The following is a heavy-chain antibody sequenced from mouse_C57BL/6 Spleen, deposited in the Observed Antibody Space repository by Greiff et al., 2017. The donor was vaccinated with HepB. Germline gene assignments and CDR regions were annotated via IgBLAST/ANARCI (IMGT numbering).Heavy chain of an antibody. CDR2: FYPGSGSI. CDR3: ARHEEGYGNYFDY. J-gene: IGHJ2*01. D-gene: IGHD2-1*01. Sequence: VQLVESGAELVKPGASVKLSCKASGYTFTEYTIHWVKQRSGQGLEWIGWFYPGSGSIKYNEKFKDKATLPADKSSSTVYMVLSSLTSEDSAVYFCARHEEGYGNYFDYWGQGTTLTVSS. V-gene: IGHV1-62-2*01. CDR1: GYTFTEYT.